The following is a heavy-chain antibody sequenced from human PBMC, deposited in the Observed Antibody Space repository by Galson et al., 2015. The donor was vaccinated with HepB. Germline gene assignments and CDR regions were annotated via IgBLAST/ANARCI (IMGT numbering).Heavy chain of an antibody. CDR1: GYTFTGYY. CDR2: INPNSGGT. V-gene: IGHV1-2*02. CDR3: ARDYFDSSGSGTLDH. Sequence: SVKVSCKASGYTFTGYYMHWVRQAPGQGLEWMGWINPNSGGTKYAQKFQGRVTMTRDTSISTAYMELSRLTSDDAAVYYCARDYFDSSGSGTLDHWGQGTLVTVSS. J-gene: IGHJ4*02. D-gene: IGHD3-22*01.